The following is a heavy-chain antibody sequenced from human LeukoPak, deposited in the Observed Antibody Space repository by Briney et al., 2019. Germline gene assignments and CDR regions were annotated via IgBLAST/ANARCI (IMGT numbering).Heavy chain of an antibody. J-gene: IGHJ4*02. V-gene: IGHV3-21*01. Sequence: GGSLRLSCAASRFTFSSYSMNWVRQPPGKGLEWVSSISSSGSYIYYADSVKGRFSISRDSAKNSLYLQMNSLRAEDTAVYYCARGPQFCSGGSCYGYYFDYWGQGTLVTVSS. CDR2: ISSSGSYI. CDR1: RFTFSSYS. D-gene: IGHD2-15*01. CDR3: ARGPQFCSGGSCYGYYFDY.